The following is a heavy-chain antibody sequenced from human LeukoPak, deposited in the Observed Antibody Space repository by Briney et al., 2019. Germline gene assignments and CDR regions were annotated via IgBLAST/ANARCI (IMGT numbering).Heavy chain of an antibody. CDR3: ARSSLGYYDFWSGYYTVYGMDV. V-gene: IGHV1-69*04. CDR1: GGTFSSYA. CDR2: IIPILGIA. D-gene: IGHD3-3*01. J-gene: IGHJ6*02. Sequence: GASVKVSCKASGGTFSSYAISWVRQAPGQGLEWMGRIIPILGIANYAQKFQGRVTITADKSTSTAYMELSSLRSEDTAVYYCARSSLGYYDFWSGYYTVYGMDVWGQGTTVTVSS.